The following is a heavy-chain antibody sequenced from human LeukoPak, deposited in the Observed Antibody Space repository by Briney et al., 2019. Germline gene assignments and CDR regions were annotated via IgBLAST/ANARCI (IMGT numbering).Heavy chain of an antibody. J-gene: IGHJ6*03. Sequence: GASVKVSCKASGGTFSSYAISWVRQAPGQGLEWMGGIIPIFGTANYAQKFQGRVTITADESTSTAYMELSSLRSEDTAVYYCARGYIAARRGYYYYYMDVRGKGTTVTVSS. CDR2: IIPIFGTA. CDR1: GGTFSSYA. D-gene: IGHD6-6*01. CDR3: ARGYIAARRGYYYYYMDV. V-gene: IGHV1-69*13.